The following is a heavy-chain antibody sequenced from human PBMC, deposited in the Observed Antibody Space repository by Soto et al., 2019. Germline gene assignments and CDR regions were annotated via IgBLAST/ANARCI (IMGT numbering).Heavy chain of an antibody. CDR3: APWFGAFDY. CDR1: GFTFSSYG. CDR2: ISYDGSNN. Sequence: QVQLVESGGGVVQPGRSLRLSCAASGFTFSSYGMHWVRQAPGKGLEWVAVISYDGSNNYYADSVKGRFTISRDNSKNPLYLQMNSLRAEDTAVYYCAPWFGAFDYWGQGTLVTVSS. J-gene: IGHJ4*02. V-gene: IGHV3-30*03. D-gene: IGHD3-10*01.